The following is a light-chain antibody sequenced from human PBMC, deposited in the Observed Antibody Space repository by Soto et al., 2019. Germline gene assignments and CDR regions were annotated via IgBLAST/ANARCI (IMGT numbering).Light chain of an antibody. CDR3: AAWDDSLSGVV. CDR1: SSNIGSNY. CDR2: KNN. V-gene: IGLV1-47*01. J-gene: IGLJ2*01. Sequence: QLVLTQPPSASGTPGQWVTISCSGGSSNIGSNYVYWYHQFPGTAPKLLVYKNNQRPSGTPDRFSGSKSGTSASLVISGLRSEDEADYYCAAWDDSLSGVVFGGGTKLTVL.